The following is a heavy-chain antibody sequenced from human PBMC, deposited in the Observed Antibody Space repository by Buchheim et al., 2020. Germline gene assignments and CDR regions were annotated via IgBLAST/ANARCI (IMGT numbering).Heavy chain of an antibody. CDR3: ARDSSHYYDSSGYPKPVYYYYGMDV. D-gene: IGHD3-22*01. J-gene: IGHJ6*02. V-gene: IGHV4-39*07. CDR2: IYYSGST. CDR1: GGSISSSSYY. Sequence: QLQLQESGPGLVKPSETLSLTCTVSGGSISSSSYYWGWIRQPPGKGLEWIGSIYYSGSTYYNPSLKSRVSISVDTSKNQFSRKLSSVTAADTAVYYCARDSSHYYDSSGYPKPVYYYYGMDVWGQGTT.